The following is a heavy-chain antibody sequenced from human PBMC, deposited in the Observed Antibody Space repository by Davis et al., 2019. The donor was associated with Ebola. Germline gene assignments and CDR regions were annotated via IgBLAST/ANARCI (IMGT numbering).Heavy chain of an antibody. J-gene: IGHJ4*02. Sequence: SVKVSCKASGGTFSSYSFTWVRQAPGQGLEWVGGIVPIFGRTDYAQKFQGRVTITAVQSTSTAYMELSSLRSEDTAVYYCARESDYYDSSGYYHYYFDYWGQGTLVTVSS. CDR1: GGTFSSYS. D-gene: IGHD3-22*01. CDR3: ARESDYYDSSGYYHYYFDY. CDR2: IVPIFGRT. V-gene: IGHV1-69*13.